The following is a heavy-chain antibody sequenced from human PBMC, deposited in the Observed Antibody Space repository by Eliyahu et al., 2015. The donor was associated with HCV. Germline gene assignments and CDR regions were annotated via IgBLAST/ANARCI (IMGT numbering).Heavy chain of an antibody. Sequence: QVQLVESGGGVVQPGGSLRLSCVGTGFIFRKLYMGWVRQAPGKGLEWVAITSHDGRITYYPDSVKGRFTMSRDDSKNTLYLQVNSLKVEDTSVYYCARNGGKENLWGQGTLVIVSS. V-gene: IGHV3-30*03. CDR1: GFIFRKLY. CDR2: TSHDGRIT. D-gene: IGHD4-23*01. CDR3: ARNGGKENL. J-gene: IGHJ4*02.